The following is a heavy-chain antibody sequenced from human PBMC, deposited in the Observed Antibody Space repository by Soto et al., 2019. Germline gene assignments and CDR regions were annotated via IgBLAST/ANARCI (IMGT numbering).Heavy chain of an antibody. Sequence: SETLSLTCTVSGGSISSSSYYWGWIRQPPGKGLEWIGSIYYSGSTYYNPSLKSRVTISVDTSKNQFSLKLSSVAAADTAVYYCARFSSATIDFDYWGQGTPVTVSS. CDR2: IYYSGST. J-gene: IGHJ4*02. V-gene: IGHV4-39*01. D-gene: IGHD5-12*01. CDR3: ARFSSATIDFDY. CDR1: GGSISSSSYY.